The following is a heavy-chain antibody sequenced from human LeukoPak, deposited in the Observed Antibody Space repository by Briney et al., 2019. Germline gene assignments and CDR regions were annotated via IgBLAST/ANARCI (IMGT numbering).Heavy chain of an antibody. CDR1: GCSISSGDYY. D-gene: IGHD3-10*01. CDR2: IYYSGST. CDR3: ARSSIPMVRGLRTGNWFDP. J-gene: IGHJ5*02. Sequence: PSQTLSLTCTVSGCSISSGDYYWSWIRQPPGKGLEWIDYIYYSGSTYYNPSLKSRVTISVDTSKNQFSPKLSSVTAADTAVYYCARSSIPMVRGLRTGNWFDPWVQGTLVTVSS. V-gene: IGHV4-30-4*01.